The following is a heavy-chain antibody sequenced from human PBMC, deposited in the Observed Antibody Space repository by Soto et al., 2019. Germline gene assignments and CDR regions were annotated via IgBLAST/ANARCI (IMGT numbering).Heavy chain of an antibody. V-gene: IGHV3-9*01. D-gene: IGHD5-18*01. J-gene: IGHJ6*02. CDR3: AKDLGYSYNYYYYYGMDV. Sequence: GGSLRLSCAASGFTFDDYAMHWVRQAPGKGLEWVSGISWNSGSIGYADSVKGRFTISRDNAKNSLYLQMNSLRAEDTALYYCAKDLGYSYNYYYYYGMDVWGQGTTVTVSS. CDR1: GFTFDDYA. CDR2: ISWNSGSI.